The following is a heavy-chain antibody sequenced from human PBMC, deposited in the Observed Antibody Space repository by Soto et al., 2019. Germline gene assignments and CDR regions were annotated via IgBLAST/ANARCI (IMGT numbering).Heavy chain of an antibody. CDR1: GGSFSGYY. J-gene: IGHJ4*02. Sequence: SETPSLTCAVYGGSFSGYYWSWIRQPPGKGLEWIGEINHSGSTNYNPSLKSRVTISVDTSKNQFSLKLSSVTAADTAVYYCARGGRRDGYNYDYWGQGTLVTVSS. D-gene: IGHD5-12*01. V-gene: IGHV4-34*01. CDR2: INHSGST. CDR3: ARGGRRDGYNYDY.